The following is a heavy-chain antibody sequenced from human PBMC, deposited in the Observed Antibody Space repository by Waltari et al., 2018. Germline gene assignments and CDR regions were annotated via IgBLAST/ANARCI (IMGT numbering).Heavy chain of an antibody. Sequence: EVQLVESGGGLVKPGESLRLSCAASGFIFSNYGMTWVRQAPGKGLEWVSSITTASNNYIYYSDSVEGRFIISRDNAKNSVYLQMRSLRVEDTAVYYCARGTEWNYDNWFVAWGQGTLVTVSS. CDR3: ARGTEWNYDNWFVA. CDR1: GFIFSNYG. V-gene: IGHV3-21*01. CDR2: ITTASNNYI. J-gene: IGHJ5*02. D-gene: IGHD1-7*01.